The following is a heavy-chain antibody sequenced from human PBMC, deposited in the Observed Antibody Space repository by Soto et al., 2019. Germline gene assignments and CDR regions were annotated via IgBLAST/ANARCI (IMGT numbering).Heavy chain of an antibody. CDR2: IVVGSGNT. Sequence: ASVKVSCKASGFTFTSSAVQWVRQARGQRLEWIGWIVVGSGNTNYAQKFQERVTITRDMSTSTAYMELSSLRSEDTAVYYCADRFPSRNYYYYGMDVWGQGTTVTVSS. CDR3: ADRFPSRNYYYYGMDV. J-gene: IGHJ6*02. CDR1: GFTFTSSA. V-gene: IGHV1-58*01.